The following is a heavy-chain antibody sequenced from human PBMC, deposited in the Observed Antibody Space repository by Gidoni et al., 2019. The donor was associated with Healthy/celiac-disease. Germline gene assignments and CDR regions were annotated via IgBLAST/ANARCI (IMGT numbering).Heavy chain of an antibody. D-gene: IGHD2-15*01. CDR3: ARDSGGSCYSD. J-gene: IGHJ4*02. Sequence: QVQLVQSGAEVKKPGASVKVSCKASGYTFTSYYMHWVRQARGQGLELMGIINPSGGSTSYGQKFQGRVTMTRETSTSTVYMELSSLRSEDTAVYYCARDSGGSCYSDWGQGTLVTVSS. CDR2: INPSGGST. CDR1: GYTFTSYY. V-gene: IGHV1-46*01.